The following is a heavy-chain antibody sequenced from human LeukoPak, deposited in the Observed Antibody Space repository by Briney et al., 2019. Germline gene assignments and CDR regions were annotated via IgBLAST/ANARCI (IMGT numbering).Heavy chain of an antibody. CDR1: GFTFSSHA. Sequence: GSLRLSCAASGFTFSSHAMHWVRQAPGKGLEWVAVISYDGSNKYYADSVKGRFTISRDNSKNTLYLQMNSLRAEDTAVYYCAREPGSVRLATYYYYGMDVWGQGTTVTVSS. V-gene: IGHV3-30-3*01. CDR3: AREPGSVRLATYYYYGMDV. CDR2: ISYDGSNK. D-gene: IGHD6-19*01. J-gene: IGHJ6*02.